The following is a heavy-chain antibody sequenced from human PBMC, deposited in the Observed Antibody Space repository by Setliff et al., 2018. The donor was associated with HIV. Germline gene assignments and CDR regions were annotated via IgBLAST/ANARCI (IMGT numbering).Heavy chain of an antibody. Sequence: GGSLRLSCVASGFTFNNYDMHWVRQGAGEGLEWVSYINSEGSSTSYADSVKGRFTISRDNVKNTLFLQMNSLRAEDTAVYYCVRRWYESSGYYLFDLWGQGTLVTVSS. CDR2: INSEGSST. V-gene: IGHV3-74*01. J-gene: IGHJ4*02. CDR3: VRRWYESSGYYLFDL. D-gene: IGHD3-22*01. CDR1: GFTFNNYD.